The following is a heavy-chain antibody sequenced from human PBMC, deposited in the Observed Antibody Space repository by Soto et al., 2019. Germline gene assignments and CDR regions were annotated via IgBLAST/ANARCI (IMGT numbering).Heavy chain of an antibody. CDR3: AREETGTEGAFDI. D-gene: IGHD1-1*01. V-gene: IGHV4-30-2*01. CDR2: IYHSGST. Sequence: SETLSLTCAVSGGSISSGGYSWSWIRQPPGKGLEWIGYIYHSGSTYYNPSLKSRVTISVDRSKNQFSLKLSSVTAADTAVYYCAREETGTEGAFDIWGQGTMVTVSS. CDR1: GGSISSGGYS. J-gene: IGHJ3*02.